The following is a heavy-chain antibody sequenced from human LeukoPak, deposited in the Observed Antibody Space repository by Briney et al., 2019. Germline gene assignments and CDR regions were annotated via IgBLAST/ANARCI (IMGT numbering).Heavy chain of an antibody. CDR3: ARVGNRMVRGVIHNWFDP. Sequence: GASVKVSCKASGYTFTGYYMHWVRQAPGQGLEWMGWINPNSGGTNYAQKFQGRVTMTRDTSISTAYMELSRLRSHDTAVYYCARVGNRMVRGVIHNWFDPWGQGTLVTVSS. CDR2: INPNSGGT. CDR1: GYTFTGYY. D-gene: IGHD3-10*01. J-gene: IGHJ5*02. V-gene: IGHV1-2*02.